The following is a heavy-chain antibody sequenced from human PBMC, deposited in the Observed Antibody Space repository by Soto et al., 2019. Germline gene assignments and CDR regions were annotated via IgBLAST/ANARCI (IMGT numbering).Heavy chain of an antibody. CDR2: IYYSGST. V-gene: IGHV4-30-4*01. D-gene: IGHD3-22*01. Sequence: SETLSLTCTVSGGSISSGDYYWSWIRQPPGKGLEWIGYIYYSGSTYYNPSLKSRVTISVDTSKNQFSLKLSSVTASDTAVYYCARGSYYYDNSGYYHYWGQGTLVTVSS. CDR1: GGSISSGDYY. J-gene: IGHJ4*02. CDR3: ARGSYYYDNSGYYHY.